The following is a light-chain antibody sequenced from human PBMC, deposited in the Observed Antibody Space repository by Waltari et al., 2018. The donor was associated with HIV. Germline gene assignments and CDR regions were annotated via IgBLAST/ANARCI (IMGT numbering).Light chain of an antibody. CDR2: VTT. CDR1: QSVGTS. Sequence: VLTQSPAILSLSPGERTTLSCRASQSVGTSPAGYQQRHGQARSLLFDVTTKRATRIPVRFTTSGAGTDYVHTISSLEPEDSAIYYCQQRIDWPRYTVGQGTKLEI. CDR3: QQRIDWPRYT. V-gene: IGKV3-11*01. J-gene: IGKJ2*01.